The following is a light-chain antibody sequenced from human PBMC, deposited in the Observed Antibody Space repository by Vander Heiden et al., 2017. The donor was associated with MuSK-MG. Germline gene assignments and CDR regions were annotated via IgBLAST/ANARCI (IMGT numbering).Light chain of an antibody. CDR1: QSVLYSSNNKNY. J-gene: IGKJ4*01. CDR2: WAS. CDR3: QQDDSTPLT. V-gene: IGKV4-1*01. Sequence: DIVMTQSPDSLAVSLGERATINCKSSQSVLYSSNNKNYLAWYQQKPGQPPKLLIYWASTRESGVPDRFSGSGSGTDFTLTISSQQAEDVAVYYCQQDDSTPLTFGGGTKVEIK.